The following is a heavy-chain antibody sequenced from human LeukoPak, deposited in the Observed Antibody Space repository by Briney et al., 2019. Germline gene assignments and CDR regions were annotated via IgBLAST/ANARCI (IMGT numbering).Heavy chain of an antibody. CDR3: VRDYGG. Sequence: GGSLRLSCAASDFIFGNYWMSWVRQAPGEGPEWVASIKQDGSEKNYVDSVKGRFTISRDNAKNSLYLQLKSLRVEDTAVYYCVRDYGGWGQGTMVTVSS. J-gene: IGHJ3*01. D-gene: IGHD3-10*01. V-gene: IGHV3-7*01. CDR2: IKQDGSEK. CDR1: DFIFGNYW.